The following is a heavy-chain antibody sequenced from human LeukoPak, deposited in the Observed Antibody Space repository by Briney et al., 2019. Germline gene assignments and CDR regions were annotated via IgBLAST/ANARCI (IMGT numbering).Heavy chain of an antibody. Sequence: GGSLRLSCAASGFTFDDYAMHWVRQAPGKGLEWVSGISWNSGSIGYADSVKGRFTISRDNAKNSLYLQMNSLRAEDTALYYCALERITMVRGPSYGMDVWGQGTTVTVSS. CDR1: GFTFDDYA. D-gene: IGHD3-10*01. V-gene: IGHV3-9*01. CDR2: ISWNSGSI. CDR3: ALERITMVRGPSYGMDV. J-gene: IGHJ6*02.